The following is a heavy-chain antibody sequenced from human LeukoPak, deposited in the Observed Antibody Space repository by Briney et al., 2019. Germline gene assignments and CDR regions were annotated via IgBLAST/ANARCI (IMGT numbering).Heavy chain of an antibody. CDR2: IPHSGST. J-gene: IGHJ2*01. V-gene: IGHV4-30-2*01. D-gene: IGHD6-13*01. CDR3: ARYSSTWPYWYFDL. Sequence: SETLSLTCAVSGGSISSGGYSWSWIRQLPGKGLEWIGYIPHSGSTYYNPSLKSRVTISVDRSKNQFSLELTSVTAADTAVYYCARYSSTWPYWYFDLWGRGTLVTVSS. CDR1: GGSISSGGYS.